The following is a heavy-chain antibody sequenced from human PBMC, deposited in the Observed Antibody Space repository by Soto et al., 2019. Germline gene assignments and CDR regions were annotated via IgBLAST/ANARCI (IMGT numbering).Heavy chain of an antibody. CDR1: GYTFTSYY. CDR2: INPSGGST. CDR3: AREHPSPTIFGVVITDYYYYYGMDV. J-gene: IGHJ6*02. V-gene: IGHV1-46*01. Sequence: ASVKVSCKASGYTFTSYYMHWVRQAPGQGLEWMGIINPSGGSTSYAQKFQSRVTMTRDTSTSTVYMELSSLRSEDTAVYYCAREHPSPTIFGVVITDYYYYYGMDVWGQGTTVTVSS. D-gene: IGHD3-3*01.